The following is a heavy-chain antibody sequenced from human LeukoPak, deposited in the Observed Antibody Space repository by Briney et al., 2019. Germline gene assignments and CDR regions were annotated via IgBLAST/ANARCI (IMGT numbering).Heavy chain of an antibody. CDR3: ARDYNYDFWSGPYMDV. J-gene: IGHJ6*03. Sequence: PSETLSLTCTVSGGSISSYYWSWIRQPAGKGLEWIGRIYTSGSTNYNPSLKSRVTMSVDTSKNQFSLKLSSVTAADTAVYYCARDYNYDFWSGPYMDVWGKGTTVTVSS. CDR2: IYTSGST. D-gene: IGHD3-3*01. CDR1: GGSISSYY. V-gene: IGHV4-4*07.